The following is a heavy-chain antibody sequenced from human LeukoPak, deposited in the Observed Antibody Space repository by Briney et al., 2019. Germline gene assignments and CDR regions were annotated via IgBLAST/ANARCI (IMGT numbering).Heavy chain of an antibody. Sequence: PGGSLRLSCAVSGFTFSTYWMHWVRQAPGKGLVWVSRINSDGSETMYADSVKGRFTISRDNAKNTLYLQMNSLRAEDTAVYYCARGGVRGGGYDYWGQGALVSVSS. CDR3: ARGGVRGGGYDY. CDR1: GFTFSTYW. J-gene: IGHJ4*02. D-gene: IGHD3-16*01. CDR2: INSDGSET. V-gene: IGHV3-74*03.